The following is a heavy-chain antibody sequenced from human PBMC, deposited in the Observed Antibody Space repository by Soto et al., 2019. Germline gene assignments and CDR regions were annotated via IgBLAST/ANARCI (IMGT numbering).Heavy chain of an antibody. Sequence: ASVKVSCKASGYTFTSYGISWVRQAPGQGLEWMGWISAYNGNTNYAQKLQGRVTMTTDTSTSTAYMELRSLRSDDTAVYYCARVFKSTVYYYYYYMDVWGKGTTVTVSS. V-gene: IGHV1-18*01. CDR1: GYTFTSYG. CDR2: ISAYNGNT. D-gene: IGHD2-21*01. J-gene: IGHJ6*03. CDR3: ARVFKSTVYYYYYYMDV.